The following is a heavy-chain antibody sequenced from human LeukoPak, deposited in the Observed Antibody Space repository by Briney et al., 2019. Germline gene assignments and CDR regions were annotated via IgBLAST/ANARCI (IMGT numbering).Heavy chain of an antibody. CDR3: ARDLEHCRNIICSNSAY. CDR1: GYNFDRYG. J-gene: IGHJ4*02. Sequence: SVKVSCKGSGYNFDRYGVNWVRQAPGQGLEWVGWISTYNGNTFYAQKFEGRVSMTTDTSTNTVYMDLRSLRSDDTAVYYCARDLEHCRNIICSNSAYWGQGTLVTVSS. CDR2: ISTYNGNT. V-gene: IGHV1-18*04. D-gene: IGHD2-2*01.